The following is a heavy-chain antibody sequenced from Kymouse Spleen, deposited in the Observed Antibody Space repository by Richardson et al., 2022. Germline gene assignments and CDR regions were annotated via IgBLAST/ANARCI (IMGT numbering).Heavy chain of an antibody. Sequence: EVQLVESGGGLVQPGGSLRLSCAASGFTFSSYAMSWVRQAPGKGLEWVSAISGSGGSTYYADSVKGRFTISRDNSKNTLYLQMNSLRAEDTAVYYCAKDHYDFWSGYPSYYGMDVWGQGTTVTVSS. CDR1: GFTFSSYA. D-gene: IGHD3-3*01. CDR2: ISGSGGST. V-gene: IGHV3-23*04. CDR3: AKDHYDFWSGYPSYYGMDV. J-gene: IGHJ6*02.